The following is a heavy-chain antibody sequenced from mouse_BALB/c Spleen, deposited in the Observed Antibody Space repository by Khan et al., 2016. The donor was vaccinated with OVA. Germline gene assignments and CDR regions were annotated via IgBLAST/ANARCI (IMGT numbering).Heavy chain of an antibody. CDR3: ARSPYGNFAY. Sequence: EVQLVESGGGLVKPGGSLKLPCAASGFTFSTYAMSWVRQTPEKRLEWVATISSDGDYTYYPDNVTGRFTISRDNAKNTLYLQMSSLRSEDTAMYYCARSPYGNFAYWGQGTLVTVSA. D-gene: IGHD2-1*01. CDR2: ISSDGDYT. V-gene: IGHV5-9-3*01. CDR1: GFTFSTYA. J-gene: IGHJ3*01.